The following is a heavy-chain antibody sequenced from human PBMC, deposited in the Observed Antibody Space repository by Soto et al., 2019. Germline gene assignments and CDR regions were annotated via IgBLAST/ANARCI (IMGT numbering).Heavy chain of an antibody. CDR1: GFTFSSYV. J-gene: IGHJ4*02. CDR2: ISGSGDST. Sequence: SLRLSCAASGFTFSSYVMSWVRQAPGKGLKWVSGISGSGDSTYYADSVKGRFTISRDNSKNTLYLQMNSLRVEDTAVYYCAKEAPVRTLIAATCCHFDYWGLGTLVTVSS. D-gene: IGHD5-12*01. V-gene: IGHV3-23*01. CDR3: AKEAPVRTLIAATCCHFDY.